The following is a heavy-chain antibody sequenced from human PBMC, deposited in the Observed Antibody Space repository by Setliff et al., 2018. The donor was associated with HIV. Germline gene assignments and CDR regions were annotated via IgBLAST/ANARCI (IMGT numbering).Heavy chain of an antibody. CDR1: FTFSSYW. CDR3: AKVGREYSGYDFTFDY. V-gene: IGHV3-21*01. D-gene: IGHD5-12*01. J-gene: IGHJ4*02. CDR2: ISGSSGYM. Sequence: PGGSLRLSWGGFTFSSYWMHWVRQAPGKGLEWVSYISGSSGYMYYADSVKGRFTISRDNAKNSLYLQMNSLSPEDTAVYYCAKVGREYSGYDFTFDYWGQGTLVTVSS.